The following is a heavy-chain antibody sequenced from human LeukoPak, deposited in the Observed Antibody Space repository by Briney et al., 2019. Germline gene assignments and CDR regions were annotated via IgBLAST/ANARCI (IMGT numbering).Heavy chain of an antibody. CDR3: AKRIQSAMATGY. CDR1: GFTFDDYG. V-gene: IGHV3-20*04. J-gene: IGHJ4*02. Sequence: GGSLRLSCAASGFTFDDYGMSWVRQAPGKGLEWVSGINWNGGSTGYADSVKGRFTISRDNSKNTLYLQMNGLRAEDTAVYYCAKRIQSAMATGYWGQGTLVTVSS. D-gene: IGHD5-18*01. CDR2: INWNGGST.